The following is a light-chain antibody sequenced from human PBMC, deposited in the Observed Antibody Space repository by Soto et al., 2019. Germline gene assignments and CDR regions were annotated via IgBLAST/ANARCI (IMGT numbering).Light chain of an antibody. J-gene: IGKJ5*01. CDR1: QTVSSY. V-gene: IGKV1-39*01. CDR3: QQSFTTPS. CDR2: ATS. Sequence: IQMSLSPSSLSSSVGDRVNITCRASQTVSSYLNWYQQKPGTVPKLLIYATSNLQSGVPSRFSGRGFGTDFTLTISSLQPEDFATYYCQQSFTTPSFGQGTRLEVK.